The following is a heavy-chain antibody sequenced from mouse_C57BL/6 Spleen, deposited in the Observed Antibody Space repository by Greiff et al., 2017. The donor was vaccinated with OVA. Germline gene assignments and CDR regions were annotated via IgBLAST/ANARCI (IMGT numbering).Heavy chain of an antibody. D-gene: IGHD1-1*01. Sequence: QVQLKESGPGLVAPSQSLSITCTVSGFSLTSYAISWVRQPPGKGLEWLGVIWTGGGTNYNSALKSRLSISKDNSKSQVFLTMNSLQTDDTARYYCARNFRYYYGSSYDWYFDVWGTGTTVTVSS. CDR3: ARNFRYYYGSSYDWYFDV. V-gene: IGHV2-9-1*01. CDR2: IWTGGGT. J-gene: IGHJ1*03. CDR1: GFSLTSYA.